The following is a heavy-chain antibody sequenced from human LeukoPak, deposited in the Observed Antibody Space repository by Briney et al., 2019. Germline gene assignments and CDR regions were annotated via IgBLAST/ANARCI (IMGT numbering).Heavy chain of an antibody. J-gene: IGHJ6*03. CDR2: ISYDRSDK. CDR3: ARDAEVATASGYMDV. D-gene: IGHD5-12*01. V-gene: IGHV3-30*04. Sequence: GGSLRLSCAASGFTFSNYAMHWVRQAPGKGLEWVAVISYDRSDKYYADSVKGRFTISRDSSKNTLYLQMNSLRPEDTAVYYCARDAEVATASGYMDVWGRGTTVTVSS. CDR1: GFTFSNYA.